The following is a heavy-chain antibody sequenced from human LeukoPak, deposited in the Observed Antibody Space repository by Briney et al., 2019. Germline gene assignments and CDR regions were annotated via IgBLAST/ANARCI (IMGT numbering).Heavy chain of an antibody. V-gene: IGHV4-59*01. J-gene: IGHJ4*02. Sequence: SETLSLTCTLPGGSISTYYWSWIRQPPGKGLEWIGYIHHSGGTNYNPSLKSRVTISVDTSKNQFSLKLSSVTAADTAVYYCARGGGYASPIGYWPQGALVTVS. CDR1: GGSISTYY. CDR2: IHHSGGT. D-gene: IGHD5-12*01. CDR3: ARGGGYASPIGY.